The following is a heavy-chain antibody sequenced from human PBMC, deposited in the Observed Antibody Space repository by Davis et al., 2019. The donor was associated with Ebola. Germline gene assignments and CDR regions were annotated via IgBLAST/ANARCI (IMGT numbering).Heavy chain of an antibody. CDR1: GYSISSGYY. D-gene: IGHD3-3*01. J-gene: IGHJ5*02. V-gene: IGHV4-38-2*01. Sequence: PSETLSLTCAVSGYSISSGYYWGWIRQPPGKGLEWIGSIYHSGSTYYNPSLKSRVTISVDMSKNQFSLKLSSVTAADTAVYYCARAEIFGVVISDVGFDPWGQGTLVTVSS. CDR2: IYHSGST. CDR3: ARAEIFGVVISDVGFDP.